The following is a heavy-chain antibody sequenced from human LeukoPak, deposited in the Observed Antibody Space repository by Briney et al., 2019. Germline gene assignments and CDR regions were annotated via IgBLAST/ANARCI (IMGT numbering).Heavy chain of an antibody. J-gene: IGHJ4*02. V-gene: IGHV3-23*01. CDR3: AKAPVTSCGGAYCYPFDY. CDR2: ISGSGGSR. CDR1: GFTFSSYA. Sequence: GGSLRLSCAASGFTFSSYAMSWVRQAPGKGLEWVSSISGSGGSRHYADSVQGRFTISRDNSQNTLYLQMNSLRAEDAAVYYCAKAPVTSCGGAYCYPFDYWGQGTLVTVSS. D-gene: IGHD2-21*01.